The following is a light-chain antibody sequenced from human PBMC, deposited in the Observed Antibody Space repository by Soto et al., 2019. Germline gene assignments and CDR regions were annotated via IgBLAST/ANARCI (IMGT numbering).Light chain of an antibody. CDR2: DAS. V-gene: IGKV1-5*01. CDR1: QSVSGW. J-gene: IGKJ1*01. Sequence: DIQMTQSPSTLSASVVDTVTVTCRASQSVSGWLAWYQQKPGEAPKLLIYDASALPHGVPSRFSGSGSGTKFTLTIASLQPDDFATYYCQQYETFSGTFGPGTKWIS. CDR3: QQYETFSGT.